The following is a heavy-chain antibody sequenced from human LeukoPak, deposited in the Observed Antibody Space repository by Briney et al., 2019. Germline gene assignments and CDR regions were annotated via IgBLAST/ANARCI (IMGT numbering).Heavy chain of an antibody. D-gene: IGHD4-17*01. Sequence: GGSLRLSCAASGFTFSSYSMSWVRQAPGKGLEWVSSISSSSSYIYYADSVKGRFTISRDNAKHSLYLQMNSLRAEDTAVYYCARYDYGDYVGGMDVWGQGTTVTVSS. CDR3: ARYDYGDYVGGMDV. J-gene: IGHJ6*02. CDR1: GFTFSSYS. CDR2: ISSSSSYI. V-gene: IGHV3-21*01.